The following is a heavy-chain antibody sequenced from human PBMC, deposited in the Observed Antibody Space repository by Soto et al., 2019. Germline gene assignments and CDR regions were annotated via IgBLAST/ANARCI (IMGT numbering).Heavy chain of an antibody. CDR2: IYSGGST. D-gene: IGHD3-9*01. CDR3: ATDLRYSYYFDY. J-gene: IGHJ4*02. CDR1: GFTVSSNY. V-gene: IGHV3-66*01. Sequence: GGSLXLSCAASGFTVSSNYMSWVRQAPGKGLEWVSVIYSGGSTYYADSVKGRFTISRDNSKNTLYLQMNSLRAEDTAVYYCATDLRYSYYFDYWGPGTLVTVSS.